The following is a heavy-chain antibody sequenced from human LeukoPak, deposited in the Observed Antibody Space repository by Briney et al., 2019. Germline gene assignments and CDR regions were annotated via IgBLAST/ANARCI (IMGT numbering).Heavy chain of an antibody. CDR3: ARENGNFDY. CDR2: IYYSWSI. V-gene: IGHV4-30-4*01. CDR1: GGSISSGDYY. J-gene: IGHJ4*02. D-gene: IGHD1-26*01. Sequence: PSETLSLTCTVSGGSISSGDYYWSWIRQPPGKGLEWIGYIYYSWSIYYNPSLKSRVTISVDTSKNQFSLKLSSVTAADTAVYYCARENGNFDYWGQGTLVTVSS.